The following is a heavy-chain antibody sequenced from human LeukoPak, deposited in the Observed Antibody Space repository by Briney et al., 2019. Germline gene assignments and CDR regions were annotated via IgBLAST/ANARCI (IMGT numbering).Heavy chain of an antibody. Sequence: SETLSLTCAVSGGSISSGGYSWSWIRQPPGTGLEWIEYIYHSGSTYYNPSLKSRVTISVDRSKNQFSLKLSSVTAADTAVYYCARGGYCSSTSCYRNWFDPWGQGTLVTVSS. CDR1: GGSISSGGYS. CDR3: ARGGYCSSTSCYRNWFDP. V-gene: IGHV4-30-2*01. CDR2: IYHSGST. D-gene: IGHD2-2*02. J-gene: IGHJ5*02.